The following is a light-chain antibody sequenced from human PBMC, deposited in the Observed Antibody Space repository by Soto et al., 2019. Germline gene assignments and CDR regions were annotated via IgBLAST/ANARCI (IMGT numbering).Light chain of an antibody. Sequence: EFVWTQSPGTLSLSPGERATLSCRASQTVRNNYLAWYQQKPGQAPRLLIYDASSRATGIPDRFSGSASGTDFTLTINRLEPEDFAVYYCQLYGISPHFGQGTRLEIK. CDR3: QLYGISPH. CDR2: DAS. J-gene: IGKJ5*01. CDR1: QTVRNNY. V-gene: IGKV3-20*01.